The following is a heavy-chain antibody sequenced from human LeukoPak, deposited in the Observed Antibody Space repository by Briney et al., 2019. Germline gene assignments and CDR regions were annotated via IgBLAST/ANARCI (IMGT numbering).Heavy chain of an antibody. V-gene: IGHV3-49*03. J-gene: IGHJ4*02. CDR2: IRSKDHGGTT. D-gene: IGHD4-23*01. CDR3: TRDPHYYHGNPHDF. CDR1: GFTFGDYA. Sequence: GGSLRLSCTASGFTFGDYALSWFRQAPGKGLERLSFIRSKDHGGTTEYAASVKGRFTISRDDSNSIAYLQMNSLIIEGTAVYFCTRDPHYYHGNPHDFWGQGTRVTVSS.